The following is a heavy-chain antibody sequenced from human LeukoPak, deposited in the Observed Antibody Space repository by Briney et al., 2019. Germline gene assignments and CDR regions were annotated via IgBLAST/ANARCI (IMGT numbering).Heavy chain of an antibody. Sequence: GRSLRLSCAASGFTLSSYAMRWVRQAPREGLEWVSIISGSGGSTNYADSVKGRFTISRDNSKNTLYLQMNSLRAEDTAVYYCAKPYYGSGSYYGFNYYAFDYWGQGTLVTVSS. V-gene: IGHV3-23*01. D-gene: IGHD3-10*01. CDR1: GFTLSSYA. CDR3: AKPYYGSGSYYGFNYYAFDY. J-gene: IGHJ4*02. CDR2: ISGSGGST.